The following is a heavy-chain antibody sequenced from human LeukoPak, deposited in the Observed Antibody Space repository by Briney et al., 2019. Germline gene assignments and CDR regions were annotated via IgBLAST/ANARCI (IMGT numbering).Heavy chain of an antibody. CDR2: INRSGST. CDR1: GGSFSGYY. V-gene: IGHV4-34*01. D-gene: IGHD3-10*01. CDR3: ARGRRGSGRRYWFDP. Sequence: SETLSLTCAVYGGSFSGYYWSWIRQPPGKGLEWIGEINRSGSTNYNPSLKSRVTISVDTSKNQFSLKLSSVTAADTAVYYCARGRRGSGRRYWFDPWGQGTLVTVSS. J-gene: IGHJ5*02.